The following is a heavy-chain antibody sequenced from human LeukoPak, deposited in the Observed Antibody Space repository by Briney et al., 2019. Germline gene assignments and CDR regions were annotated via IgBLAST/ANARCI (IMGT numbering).Heavy chain of an antibody. J-gene: IGHJ4*02. V-gene: IGHV3-74*01. Sequence: GGSLRLSCAASGFTFSNYWMHWVRQAPGKGLVWVSRINSDGSSISYADSVRGRFTISRDNAKNTLYLQMNSLRAEDTAVYYRARGGDSSGYYHSDYWGQGTLVTVSS. CDR3: ARGGDSSGYYHSDY. D-gene: IGHD3-22*01. CDR2: INSDGSSI. CDR1: GFTFSNYW.